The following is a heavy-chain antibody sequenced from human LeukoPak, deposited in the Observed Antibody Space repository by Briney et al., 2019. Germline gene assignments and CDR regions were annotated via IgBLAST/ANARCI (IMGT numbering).Heavy chain of an antibody. J-gene: IGHJ4*02. D-gene: IGHD7-27*01. V-gene: IGHV4-39*07. CDR3: ARDTGDIDSY. CDR2: IYYSGST. CDR1: GGSISSSSYY. Sequence: SETLSLTCTVSGGSISSSSYYWGWIRQPPGKGLEWIGSIYYSGSTYYNPSLKSRVTISVDTSKNQFSLKLSSVTAADTAVYYCARDTGDIDSYWGQGTLVTVSS.